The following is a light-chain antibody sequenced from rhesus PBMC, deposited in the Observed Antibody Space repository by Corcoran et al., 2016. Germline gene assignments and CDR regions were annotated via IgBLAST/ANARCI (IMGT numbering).Light chain of an antibody. Sequence: DIQMTQSPSSLSASVGDTVTITCRASQSISSWLDWYQQKPGKAPKPLIYKASSLQRGVPSRFSGRGSGTDFTLTISSLQPEDFATYYGLQYSSSPWTFGQGTKVEIK. CDR1: QSISSW. CDR2: KAS. CDR3: LQYSSSPWT. J-gene: IGKJ1*01. V-gene: IGKV1-22*01.